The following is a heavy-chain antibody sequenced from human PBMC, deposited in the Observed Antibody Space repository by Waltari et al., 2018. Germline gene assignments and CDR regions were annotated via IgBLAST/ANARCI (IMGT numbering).Heavy chain of an antibody. CDR1: GYTFTSYG. Sequence: KASGYTFTSYGISWVRQAPGQGLEWMGWISAYNGNTNYAQKLQGRVTMTTDTSTSTAYMELRSLRSDDTAVYYCAREDYYDSSGYCGYWGQGTLVTVSS. CDR2: ISAYNGNT. J-gene: IGHJ4*02. V-gene: IGHV1-18*01. CDR3: AREDYYDSSGYCGY. D-gene: IGHD3-22*01.